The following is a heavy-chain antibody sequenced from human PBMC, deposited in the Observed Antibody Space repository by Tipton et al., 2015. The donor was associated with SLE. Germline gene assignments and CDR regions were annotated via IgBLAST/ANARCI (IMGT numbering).Heavy chain of an antibody. CDR3: ARASRIWFREPGSFDY. CDR1: GFTFSSYS. Sequence: SLRLSCAASGFTFSSYSMNWVRQAPGKGLEWVSSISSSSSYIYYADSVKGRFTISRDNAKNSLYLQMNSLRAEDTAVYYCARASRIWFREPGSFDYWGQGTLVTVSS. D-gene: IGHD3-10*01. J-gene: IGHJ4*02. CDR2: ISSSSSYI. V-gene: IGHV3-21*01.